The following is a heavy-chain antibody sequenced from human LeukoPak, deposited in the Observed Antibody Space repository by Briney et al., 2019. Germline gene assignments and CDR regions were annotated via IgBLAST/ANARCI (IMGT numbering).Heavy chain of an antibody. Sequence: SETLSLTXTVSGGSISSYYWSWIRQPPGKGPEWIGYIYYSGTTNYNPSLKSRVTISIDTSKNQFSLKLRFVTAADTAVYYCASGYSNSWPDYYYMDVWGKGTTVTVSS. D-gene: IGHD6-13*01. CDR1: GGSISSYY. V-gene: IGHV4-59*03. J-gene: IGHJ6*03. CDR2: IYYSGTT. CDR3: ASGYSNSWPDYYYMDV.